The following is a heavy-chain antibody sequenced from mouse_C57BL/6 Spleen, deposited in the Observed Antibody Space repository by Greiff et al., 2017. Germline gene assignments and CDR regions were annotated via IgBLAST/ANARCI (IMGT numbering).Heavy chain of an antibody. CDR2: ISSGSSTI. D-gene: IGHD2-14*01. V-gene: IGHV5-17*01. Sequence: EVKLVESGGGLVKPGGSLKLSCAASGFTFSDYGMHWVRQAPGKGLEWVAYISSGSSTIYYADTVKGRFTISRDNAKNTLFLQMTSLRSEDTAMYYCARMGTGAMDYWGQGTSVTVSS. CDR1: GFTFSDYG. J-gene: IGHJ4*01. CDR3: ARMGTGAMDY.